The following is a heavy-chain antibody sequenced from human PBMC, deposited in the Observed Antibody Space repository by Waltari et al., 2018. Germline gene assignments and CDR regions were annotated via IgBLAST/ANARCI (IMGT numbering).Heavy chain of an antibody. D-gene: IGHD6-13*01. CDR2: IRYDGSNK. Sequence: QVQLVESGGGVVQPGGSLRLSCAASGFTFSSYGMPWVRRAPGKGLEWVAFIRYDGSNKYYADSVKGRFTISRDNSKNTLYLQMNSLRAEDTAVYYCATDKQQRLLSPLDYWGQGTLVTASS. J-gene: IGHJ4*02. V-gene: IGHV3-30*02. CDR3: ATDKQQRLLSPLDY. CDR1: GFTFSSYG.